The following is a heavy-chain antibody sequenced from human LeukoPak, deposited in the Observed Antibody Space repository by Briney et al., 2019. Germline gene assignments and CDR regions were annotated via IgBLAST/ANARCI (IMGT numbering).Heavy chain of an antibody. CDR2: TYISGST. V-gene: IGHV3-66*04. CDR1: GFTVTSNY. CDR3: ARQGIGDTRGYYAY. D-gene: IGHD3-22*01. Sequence: PGGSLRLSCAASGFTVTSNYMSWVRQAPGKGLEWASITYISGSTNYADSVKGRFTISRDNSKNTLYLQMNSLRAEDTAVYYCARQGIGDTRGYYAYWGQGTLVTVSS. J-gene: IGHJ4*02.